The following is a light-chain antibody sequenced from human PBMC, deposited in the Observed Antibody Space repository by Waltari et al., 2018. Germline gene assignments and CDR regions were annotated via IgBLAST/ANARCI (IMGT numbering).Light chain of an antibody. CDR1: QSLLHSNGYNY. J-gene: IGKJ5*01. Sequence: DIVMTQSPLSLPVTPGEPASISCRFSQSLLHSNGYNYLDWYLQKPGQSPQILIYLGSNRASGVPDRFFGSGSGTDFTLHISRVEAEDAGVYYCMEALQSVTFGQGTRLEIK. CDR3: MEALQSVT. V-gene: IGKV2-28*01. CDR2: LGS.